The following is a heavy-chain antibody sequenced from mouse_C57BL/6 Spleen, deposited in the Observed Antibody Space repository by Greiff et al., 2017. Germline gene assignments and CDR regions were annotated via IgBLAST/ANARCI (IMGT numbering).Heavy chain of an antibody. CDR2: IRNKANGYTT. CDR3: ARSPTGFDY. J-gene: IGHJ2*01. D-gene: IGHD4-1*02. CDR1: GFTFTDYY. V-gene: IGHV7-3*01. Sequence: EVHLVESGGGLVQPGGSLSLSCAASGFTFTDYYMSWVRQPPGKALEWLGFIRNKANGYTTEYSASVKGRFTISRDNSQSILYLQRNALRAEDSATYYCARSPTGFDYWGQGTTLTVSS.